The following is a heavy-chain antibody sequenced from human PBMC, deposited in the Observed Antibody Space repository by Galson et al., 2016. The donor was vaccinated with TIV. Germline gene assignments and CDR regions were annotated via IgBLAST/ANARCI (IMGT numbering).Heavy chain of an antibody. CDR3: ARMPLPTEYYETSGNSGAFDF. D-gene: IGHD3-16*01. V-gene: IGHV2-70*11. J-gene: IGHJ3*01. CDR1: GFSLHSDGMC. Sequence: PALVKPPQTLTLTCTFSGFSLHSDGMCVSWIRQPPGKALEWLARIDWDDDIYFSTSLRTRLTISKDTSKNQVVLTMTNMDPVDTATYFCARMPLPTEYYETSGNSGAFDFWGQGTKVTVSS. CDR2: IDWDDDI.